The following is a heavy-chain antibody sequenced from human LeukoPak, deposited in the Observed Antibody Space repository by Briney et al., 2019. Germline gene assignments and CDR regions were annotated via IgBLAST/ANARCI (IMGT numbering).Heavy chain of an antibody. J-gene: IGHJ6*03. D-gene: IGHD6-13*01. CDR3: ARQGPSYSSSWYYYYYYYMDV. V-gene: IGHV4-34*01. Sequence: SETLSLTCAVYDGSFSDYYWNWIRQPPGKGLEWIGEINHSGSTNYNPSLKSRVTISVDTSKNQFSLKLSSVTAADTAVYYCARQGPSYSSSWYYYYYYYMDVWGKGTTVTISS. CDR1: DGSFSDYY. CDR2: INHSGST.